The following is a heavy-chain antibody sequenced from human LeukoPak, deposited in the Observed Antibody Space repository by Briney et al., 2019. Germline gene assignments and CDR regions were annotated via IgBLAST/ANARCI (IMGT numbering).Heavy chain of an antibody. J-gene: IGHJ4*02. D-gene: IGHD2-21*01. CDR3: ARDLGFGGEDHDY. V-gene: IGHV7-4-1*02. Sequence: ASVKVSCKASGGTFSSYAISWVRQAPGQGLEWMGWINTNTGNPTYAQGFTGRFVFSLDTSVSTAYLQISSLKAEDTAVYYCARDLGFGGEDHDYWGQGTLVTVSS. CDR2: INTNTGNP. CDR1: GGTFSSYA.